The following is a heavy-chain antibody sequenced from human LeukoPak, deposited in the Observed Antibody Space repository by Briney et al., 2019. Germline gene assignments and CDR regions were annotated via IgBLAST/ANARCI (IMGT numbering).Heavy chain of an antibody. Sequence: PSETLSLTCAVYGGSFSGYYWSGIRQPPGKGREWIGEINHSGSTNYNPSLKSRVTISVDTSKNQFSLKLSSVTAADTAVYYCARVESSSWYSDYWGQGTLVTVSS. V-gene: IGHV4-34*01. J-gene: IGHJ4*02. CDR1: GGSFSGYY. CDR2: INHSGST. D-gene: IGHD6-13*01. CDR3: ARVESSSWYSDY.